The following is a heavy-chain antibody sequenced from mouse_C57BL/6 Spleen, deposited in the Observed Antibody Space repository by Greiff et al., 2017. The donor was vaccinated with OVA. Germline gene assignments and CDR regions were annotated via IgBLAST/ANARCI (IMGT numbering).Heavy chain of an antibody. CDR2: ILPGSGST. J-gene: IGHJ3*01. Sequence: VQLVESGAELMKPGASVKLSCKATGYTFTGYWIEWVKQRPGHGLEWIGEILPGSGSTNYNEKFKGKATFTADTSSNTAYMQLSSLTTEDSAIYYCASSLYYDYDGSFAYWGQGTLVTVSA. V-gene: IGHV1-9*01. CDR3: ASSLYYDYDGSFAY. CDR1: GYTFTGYW. D-gene: IGHD2-4*01.